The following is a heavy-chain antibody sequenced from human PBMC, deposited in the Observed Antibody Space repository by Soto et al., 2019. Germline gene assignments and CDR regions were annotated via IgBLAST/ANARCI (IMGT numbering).Heavy chain of an antibody. J-gene: IGHJ4*02. CDR1: GFTFSSYS. D-gene: IGHD3-10*01. Sequence: GGSLRLSCAASGFTFSSYSMNWVRQAPGKGLEWVSSISSSSSYIYYADSVKGRFTISRDNAKNSLYLQMNSLRAEDTAVYYCASLRYYYGSSPDYWGQGTLVTVSS. CDR2: ISSSSSYI. CDR3: ASLRYYYGSSPDY. V-gene: IGHV3-21*01.